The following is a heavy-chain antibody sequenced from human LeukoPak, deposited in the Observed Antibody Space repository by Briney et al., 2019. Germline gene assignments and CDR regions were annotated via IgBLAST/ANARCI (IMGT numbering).Heavy chain of an antibody. D-gene: IGHD6-13*01. CDR2: IYYSGST. J-gene: IGHJ4*02. CDR1: GGSISSYY. CDR3: ARGERGPGIAAAHFDY. V-gene: IGHV4-59*01. Sequence: SVTLSLTCTVSGGSISSYYWSWIRQPPGKGLEWIGYIYYSGSTNYNPSHKSRVTISVDTSKNQFSLKLSSVTAADTAVYYCARGERGPGIAAAHFDYWGQGTLVTVSS.